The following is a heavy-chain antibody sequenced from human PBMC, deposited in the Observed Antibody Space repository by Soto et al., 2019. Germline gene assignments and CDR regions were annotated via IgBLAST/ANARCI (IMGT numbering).Heavy chain of an antibody. CDR3: AKDVVAVRPYYGMDV. V-gene: IGHV3-23*01. CDR1: GFSFSEYA. D-gene: IGHD2-21*01. J-gene: IGHJ6*02. Sequence: EIQILESGGDVVRPGGSLRLSCSVSGFSFSEYAMNWVRQAPVKGLEWFSAVRGRGDGTFYADSVKGRFTLSRDNSKNTLYMQMNNLRVEYTAVYYCAKDVVAVRPYYGMDVWGRGTTVSVSS. CDR2: VRGRGDGT.